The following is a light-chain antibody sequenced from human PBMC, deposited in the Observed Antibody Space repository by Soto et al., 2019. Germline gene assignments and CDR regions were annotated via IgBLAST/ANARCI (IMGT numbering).Light chain of an antibody. CDR3: AAWDDSLNGWV. J-gene: IGLJ3*02. CDR2: SDT. V-gene: IGLV1-44*01. CDR1: SSNIGKNT. Sequence: QSVLTQPPSASGTPGQRVTISCCGSSSNIGKNTVNWYQQLPGTAPKLLIHSDTQRPSGVPDRFSGSKSGTSASLAISGLQSEDEADYYCAAWDDSLNGWVFGGGTKLTVL.